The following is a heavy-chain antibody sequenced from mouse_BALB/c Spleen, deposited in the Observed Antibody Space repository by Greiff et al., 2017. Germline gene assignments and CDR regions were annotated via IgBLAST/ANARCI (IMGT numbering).Heavy chain of an antibody. CDR3: TRSYGYADYYAMDY. CDR2: IYPSDSYT. Sequence: VKLQQPGAELVRPGASVKLSCKASGYTFTSYWINWVKQRPGQGLEWIGNIYPSDSYTNYNQKFKDKATLTVDKSSSTAYMQLSSPTSEDSAVYYCTRSYGYADYYAMDYWGQGTSVTVSS. CDR1: GYTFTSYW. J-gene: IGHJ4*01. V-gene: IGHV1-69*02. D-gene: IGHD2-2*01.